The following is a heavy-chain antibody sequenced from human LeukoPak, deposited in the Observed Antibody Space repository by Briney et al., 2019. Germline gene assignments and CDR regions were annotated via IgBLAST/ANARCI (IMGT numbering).Heavy chain of an antibody. J-gene: IGHJ3*02. CDR2: IGGST. CDR3: ARALGSSRITMVRGVIMHAFDI. V-gene: IGHV1-46*01. D-gene: IGHD3-10*01. CDR1: GYTFSNYY. Sequence: GASVKVSCKASGYTFSNYYIHWVRQAPGQGLEWMGIIGGSTNYAQKFQGRVTMTRDTSTSTVYMELSSLRSEDTAVYYCARALGSSRITMVRGVIMHAFDIWGQGTMVTVSS.